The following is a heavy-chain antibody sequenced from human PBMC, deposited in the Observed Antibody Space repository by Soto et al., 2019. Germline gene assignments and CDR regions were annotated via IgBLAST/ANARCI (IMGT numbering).Heavy chain of an antibody. CDR1: GYTLIELS. CDR2: FDPEDGET. J-gene: IGHJ6*02. V-gene: IGHV1-24*01. D-gene: IGHD3-3*01. CDR3: ATLPNPPTIFGVVIGLDYYYGMDV. Sequence: GSVKVSCNVSGYTLIELSMHWVRHAPGKPLELMGGFDPEDGETIYAQKFQGRVTMTEDTSTDTAYMELSSLRSEDTAVYYCATLPNPPTIFGVVIGLDYYYGMDVWGQGTTVTVSS.